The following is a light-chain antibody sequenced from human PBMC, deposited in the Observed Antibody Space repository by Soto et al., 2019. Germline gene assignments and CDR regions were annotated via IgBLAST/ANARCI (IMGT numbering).Light chain of an antibody. V-gene: IGKV3-15*01. Sequence: EIVMTQSPATLSVSPGERATLSCRASQSVSSNLAWYQQKPGQAPRLLIYGASTRATGIPARFSGSGSGTEFTLTISSLQSEDFVVYYCQQYNNWPPFTFRPGTKVDIK. CDR1: QSVSSN. CDR3: QQYNNWPPFT. J-gene: IGKJ3*01. CDR2: GAS.